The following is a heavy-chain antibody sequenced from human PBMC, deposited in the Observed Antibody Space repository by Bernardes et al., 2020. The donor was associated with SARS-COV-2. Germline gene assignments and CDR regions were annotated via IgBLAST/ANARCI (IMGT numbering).Heavy chain of an antibody. CDR2: IYYSGST. CDR1: GGSISSSSYY. D-gene: IGHD1-26*01. CDR3: ARHPLMRPLWWKLSGGNWFDP. V-gene: IGHV4-39*01. J-gene: IGHJ5*02. Sequence: SETLSLTCTVSGGSISSSSYYWGWIRQPPGKGLEWIGSIYYSGSTYYNPSLKSRVTISVDTSKNQFSLKLSSVTAADTAVYYCARHPLMRPLWWKLSGGNWFDPWGQGTLVTVSS.